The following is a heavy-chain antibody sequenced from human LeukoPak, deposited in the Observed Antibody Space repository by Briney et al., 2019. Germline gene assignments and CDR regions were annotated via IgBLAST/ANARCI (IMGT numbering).Heavy chain of an antibody. CDR2: ISYDGSNK. CDR1: GFTFSSYA. CDR3: ARVGPLIIDY. V-gene: IGHV3-30-3*01. D-gene: IGHD3-16*01. Sequence: GGSLRLSCAASGFTFSSYAMHWVRQAPGKGLEWVAVISYDGSNKYYADSVKGRFTISRDNAKNSLYLQMNSLRAEDTAVYYCARVGPLIIDYWGQGTLVTVSS. J-gene: IGHJ4*02.